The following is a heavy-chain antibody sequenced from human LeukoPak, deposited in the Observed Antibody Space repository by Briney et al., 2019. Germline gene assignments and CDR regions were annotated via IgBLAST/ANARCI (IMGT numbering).Heavy chain of an antibody. CDR1: GYTFTGYY. CDR3: ALGYYDSSGYYYNFED. V-gene: IGHV1-2*02. J-gene: IGHJ4*02. CDR2: INPNSGGT. Sequence: GASVKVSCKASGYTFTGYYMHWVRQAPGQGLEWMGWINPNSGGTNYAQKFQGRVTMTRDTSISTAYMELSRLRSDDTAVYYFALGYYDSSGYYYNFEDWGQGTLVTVSS. D-gene: IGHD3-22*01.